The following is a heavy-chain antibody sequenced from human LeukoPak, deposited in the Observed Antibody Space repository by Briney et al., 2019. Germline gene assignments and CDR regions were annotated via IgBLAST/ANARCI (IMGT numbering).Heavy chain of an antibody. CDR2: ISAYNGNT. CDR3: AREITMVRGVIITPPWFDP. Sequence: GASVKVSCKASGYTFTSYGISWVRQAPGQGLEWMGWISAYNGNTNYAQKLQSRVTMTTDTSTSTAYMELRSLRSDDTAVYYCAREITMVRGVIITPPWFDPWGQGTLVTVSS. J-gene: IGHJ5*02. D-gene: IGHD3-10*01. CDR1: GYTFTSYG. V-gene: IGHV1-18*01.